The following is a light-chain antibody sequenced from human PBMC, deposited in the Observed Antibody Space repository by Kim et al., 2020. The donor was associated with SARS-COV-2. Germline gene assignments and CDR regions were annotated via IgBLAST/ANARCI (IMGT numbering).Light chain of an antibody. Sequence: EVVMTQSPATLSVSPGERATLSCRASQSVSSNLAWYQQKPGQAPRLLIYGASTRATGIPARFSGSGSGAELTLTISSLQSEDFAVYYCQQYYNWPLTFGGGTKVDIK. CDR2: GAS. V-gene: IGKV3-15*01. CDR1: QSVSSN. J-gene: IGKJ4*01. CDR3: QQYYNWPLT.